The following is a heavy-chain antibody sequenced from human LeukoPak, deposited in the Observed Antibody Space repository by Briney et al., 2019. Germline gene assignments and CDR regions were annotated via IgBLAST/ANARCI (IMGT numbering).Heavy chain of an antibody. CDR1: GFTFSSYW. J-gene: IGHJ4*02. CDR3: ASQPAAADVDY. V-gene: IGHV3-7*03. CDR2: IKQDGSKK. D-gene: IGHD2-2*01. Sequence: GGSLRLSCAASGFTFSSYWMTWVRQAPGKGLEWVANIKQDGSKKSYVDSVKGRFTISRDNAKNSLYLQMNSLRADDTGVYYCASQPAAADVDYWGQGTLVTASS.